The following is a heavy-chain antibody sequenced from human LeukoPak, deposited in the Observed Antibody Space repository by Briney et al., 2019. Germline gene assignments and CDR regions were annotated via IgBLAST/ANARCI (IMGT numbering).Heavy chain of an antibody. J-gene: IGHJ4*02. CDR3: AKIFGVLLWFGELSLDDY. CDR1: GGSISSYY. V-gene: IGHV3-30*18. Sequence: LSLTCTVSGGSISSYYWSWIRQPPGKGLEWVAVISYDGSNKYYADSVKGRFTISRDNSKNTLYLQMNSLRAEDTAVYYCAKIFGVLLWFGELSLDDYWGQGTLVTVSS. CDR2: ISYDGSNK. D-gene: IGHD3-10*01.